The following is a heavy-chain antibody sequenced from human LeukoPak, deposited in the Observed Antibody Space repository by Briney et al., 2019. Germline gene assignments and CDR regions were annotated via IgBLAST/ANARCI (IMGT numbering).Heavy chain of an antibody. D-gene: IGHD6-13*01. V-gene: IGHV3-23*01. CDR3: AKGPIAAATYYYYYYMDV. CDR1: GFTFSSYA. J-gene: IGHJ6*03. CDR2: ISGSGSST. Sequence: GGSLRLSCAASGFTFSSYAMTWVRQAPGKGLEWVSAISGSGSSTYYADSVKGRFTISRDNSKNTLFLQVKSLRAEDTAVYYCAKGPIAAATYYYYYYMDVWGKGTTVTVSS.